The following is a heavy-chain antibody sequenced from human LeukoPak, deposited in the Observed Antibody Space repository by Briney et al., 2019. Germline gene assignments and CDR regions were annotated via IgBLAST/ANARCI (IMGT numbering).Heavy chain of an antibody. V-gene: IGHV3-23*01. CDR3: ASRRPYYFDY. J-gene: IGHJ4*02. CDR2: IATVAT. CDR1: GFTFSSSA. D-gene: IGHD1-14*01. Sequence: GRSLRLSCAASGFTFSSSAMSWVRQAPGKGLEYVSAIATVATYYADSVKGRFTISRDNSKNTLYLQMNSLRAEDTAVYYCASRRPYYFDYWGQGTLVTVSS.